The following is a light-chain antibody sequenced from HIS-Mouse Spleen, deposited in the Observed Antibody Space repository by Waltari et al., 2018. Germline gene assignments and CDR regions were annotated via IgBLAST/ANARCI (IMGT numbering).Light chain of an antibody. Sequence: QSALTQPRSVSGSPGQSVTISCTGTSRDVGGYDFGPWYQQHPVKAPKLRLYDVSKRPSGVPDRFAGSKSGNTASLTISGLQAEDEADYYCCSYAGSYTLVFGGGTKLTVL. CDR2: DVS. CDR1: SRDVGGYDF. J-gene: IGLJ2*01. CDR3: CSYAGSYTLV. V-gene: IGLV2-11*01.